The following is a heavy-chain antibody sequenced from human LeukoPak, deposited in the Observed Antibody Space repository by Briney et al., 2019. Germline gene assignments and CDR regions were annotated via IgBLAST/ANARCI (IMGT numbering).Heavy chain of an antibody. V-gene: IGHV4-39*07. CDR2: IYYSGST. D-gene: IGHD2-2*02. J-gene: IGHJ5*02. CDR1: GGSISSSSYY. Sequence: SETLSLTCTVSGGSISSSSYYWGWIRQPPGKGLEWIGSIYYSGSTYYNPSLKSRVTISVDTSKNQFSLKLSSVTAADTAVYYCARDRSIVVVPAAIDTLGSLFDPWGQGTLVTVSS. CDR3: ARDRSIVVVPAAIDTLGSLFDP.